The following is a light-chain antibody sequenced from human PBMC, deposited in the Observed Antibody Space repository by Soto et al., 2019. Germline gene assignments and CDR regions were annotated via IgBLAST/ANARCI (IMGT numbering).Light chain of an antibody. V-gene: IGKV1-5*03. CDR1: QTIDSW. CDR3: QQYNSYSPIT. J-gene: IGKJ5*01. Sequence: DIQMTQSPSTLSASVGDRVTITCRASQTIDSWLAWYQQRPGKPPNLLIYKASTLASGVPSRFSGSGSGTEFTLTINSLQPDDFATYYCQQYNSYSPITFGQGRLLEIK. CDR2: KAS.